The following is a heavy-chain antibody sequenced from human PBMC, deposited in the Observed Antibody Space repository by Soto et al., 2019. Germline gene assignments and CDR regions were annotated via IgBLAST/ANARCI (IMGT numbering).Heavy chain of an antibody. D-gene: IGHD1-26*01. J-gene: IGHJ4*02. CDR2: ISGSGGST. CDR3: AKAQSYVWEPDY. Sequence: EVQLLESGGGLVQPGGSLRLSCAASGFTFSSYAMSWVRQAPGKGLEWVSDISGSGGSTYYADSVKGRFTISRDNSKNTLYLKMSSLRAEDTAVYYCAKAQSYVWEPDYWGQGTLVIVSS. CDR1: GFTFSSYA. V-gene: IGHV3-23*01.